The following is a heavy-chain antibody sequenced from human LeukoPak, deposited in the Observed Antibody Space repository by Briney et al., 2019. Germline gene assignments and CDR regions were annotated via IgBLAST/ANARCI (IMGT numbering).Heavy chain of an antibody. V-gene: IGHV4-34*01. CDR2: INHSGST. Sequence: SETLSLTCAVYGGSFSGYYWSWIRQPPGKGLEWIGEINHSGSTNYNPSLKSRVTISVDTSKNRFSLKLSSVTAADTAVYYCATRGADFWSGYYQDYWGQGTLVTVSS. CDR3: ATRGADFWSGYYQDY. D-gene: IGHD3-3*01. J-gene: IGHJ4*02. CDR1: GGSFSGYY.